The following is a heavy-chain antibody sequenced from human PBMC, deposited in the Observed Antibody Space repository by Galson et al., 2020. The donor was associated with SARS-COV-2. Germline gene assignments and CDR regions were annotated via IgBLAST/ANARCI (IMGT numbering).Heavy chain of an antibody. V-gene: IGHV3-66*02. CDR3: ARHQYSSGWYFAFDI. CDR1: GFTVSSNY. J-gene: IGHJ3*02. CDR2: IYSGGST. Sequence: GGSLRLSCAASGFTVSSNYMSWVRQAPGKGLKWVSVIYSGGSTYYADSVKGRFTISRDNSKNTLYLQMNSLRAEDTAVYYCARHQYSSGWYFAFDIWGQGTMVTVSS. D-gene: IGHD6-19*01.